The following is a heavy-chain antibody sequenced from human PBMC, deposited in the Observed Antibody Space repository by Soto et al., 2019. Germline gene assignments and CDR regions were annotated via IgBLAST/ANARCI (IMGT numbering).Heavy chain of an antibody. CDR1: GYSFTDYH. J-gene: IGHJ6*02. V-gene: IGHV1-2*04. CDR3: ARGHSTDCSNGVCSFFYNHEMDV. CDR2: INPKSGGT. D-gene: IGHD2-8*01. Sequence: ASVKVSGKASGYSFTDYHIHWVRRAPGQWLEWLGRINPKSGGTSTAQKFQGWVTMTRDRSISTVYMELTRLRSDDTAVYFCARGHSTDCSNGVCSFFYNHEMDVWGQGTTVTVSS.